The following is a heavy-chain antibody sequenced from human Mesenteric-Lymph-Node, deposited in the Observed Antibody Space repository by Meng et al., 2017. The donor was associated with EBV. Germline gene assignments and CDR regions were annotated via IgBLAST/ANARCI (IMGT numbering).Heavy chain of an antibody. J-gene: IGHJ5*02. Sequence: QRCRGMLKLSETLSFAFALYCASFGDYSWTWSRQPPGKGLEWIGEVKYGGNTIYNPSLESRITISVDTSKNQFSLKLTSVTAADTAVYYCATIGTFASNIDPWGQGTLVTVSS. CDR2: VKYGGNT. CDR3: ATIGTFASNIDP. CDR1: CASFGDYS. D-gene: IGHD3-16*01. V-gene: IGHV4-34*01.